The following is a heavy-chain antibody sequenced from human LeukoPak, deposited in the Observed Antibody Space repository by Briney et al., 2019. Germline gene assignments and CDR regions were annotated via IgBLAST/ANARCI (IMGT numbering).Heavy chain of an antibody. CDR3: ARDHSSSGMDV. V-gene: IGHV3-21*01. Sequence: GGSLRLSCAASGFTFSSYSMNWVRQAPGKGLKWVSSISSSSSYIYYADSVKGRFTISRDNAKNSLYLQMNSLRAEDTAVYYCARDHSSSGMDVWGQGTTVTVSS. CDR1: GFTFSSYS. CDR2: ISSSSSYI. J-gene: IGHJ6*02.